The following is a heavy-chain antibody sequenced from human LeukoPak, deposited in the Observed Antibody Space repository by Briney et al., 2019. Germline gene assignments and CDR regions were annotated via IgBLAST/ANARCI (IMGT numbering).Heavy chain of an antibody. Sequence: SQTLSLTCTVSGGSISSGDYYWSWIRQPPGKGLEWIGYIYYSGSTYYNPSLKSRVTISVDTSKNQFSLKLSSVTAADTAVYYCDRGPVDFPFDPWGQGTLVTVSS. CDR3: DRGPVDFPFDP. J-gene: IGHJ5*02. V-gene: IGHV4-30-4*01. CDR2: IYYSGST. CDR1: GGSISSGDYY. D-gene: IGHD3-3*01.